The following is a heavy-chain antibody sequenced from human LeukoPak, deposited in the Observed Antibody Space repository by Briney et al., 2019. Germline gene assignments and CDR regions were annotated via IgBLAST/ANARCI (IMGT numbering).Heavy chain of an antibody. CDR2: ISYDGSNK. V-gene: IGHV3-30*18. Sequence: GGSLRLSCAASGFTFSSYGMHWVRQAPGKGLEWVAVISYDGSNKYYADSVKGRFTISRDNSKNTLYLQTNSLRAEDTAVYYCAKEGQQLDAPFDYWGQGTLVTVSS. CDR3: AKEGQQLDAPFDY. J-gene: IGHJ4*02. D-gene: IGHD6-13*01. CDR1: GFTFSSYG.